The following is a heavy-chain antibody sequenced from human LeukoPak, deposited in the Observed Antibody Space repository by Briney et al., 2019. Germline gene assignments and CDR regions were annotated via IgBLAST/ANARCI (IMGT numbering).Heavy chain of an antibody. D-gene: IGHD1-26*01. J-gene: IGHJ4*02. CDR1: GFTFSTYT. CDR3: ARGLRSGNYYFDD. CDR2: IYNDGTT. V-gene: IGHV3-66*01. Sequence: GGSLRLSCAASGFTFSTYTMNWVRQAPGKGLEWVSIIYNDGTTYYADSVKGRFTISRDNSKNTLSPQMNSLRGEDTAVYYCARGLRSGNYYFDDWGQGTLVTVSS.